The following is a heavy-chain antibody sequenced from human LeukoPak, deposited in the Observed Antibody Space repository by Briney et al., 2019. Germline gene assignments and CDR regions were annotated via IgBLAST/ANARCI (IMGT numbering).Heavy chain of an antibody. D-gene: IGHD2-2*01. Sequence: ASVKVSCKASGYTFTSYGISWVRQAPGQGLEWMGWISAYSGNTNYAQKLQGRVTMTTDTSTSTAYMELRSLRSDDTAVYYCARGGPAGDFIVVAPTNNAFDIWGQGTMVTVSS. CDR1: GYTFTSYG. J-gene: IGHJ3*02. CDR3: ARGGPAGDFIVVAPTNNAFDI. CDR2: ISAYSGNT. V-gene: IGHV1-18*01.